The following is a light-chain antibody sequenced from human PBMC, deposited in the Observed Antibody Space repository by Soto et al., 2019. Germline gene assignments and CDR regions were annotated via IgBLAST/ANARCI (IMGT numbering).Light chain of an antibody. Sequence: DLQRAKYPSSVSASAGERLAITCGASQGISSWLAWYQQKPGKAPKLLIYAASSLQSGVPSRFSGSGSGTDFTLTISSLQPEDCATDDCQQANSFPLTFGGGTKVDIK. CDR1: QGISSW. CDR2: AAS. J-gene: IGKJ4*01. V-gene: IGKV1-12*01. CDR3: QQANSFPLT.